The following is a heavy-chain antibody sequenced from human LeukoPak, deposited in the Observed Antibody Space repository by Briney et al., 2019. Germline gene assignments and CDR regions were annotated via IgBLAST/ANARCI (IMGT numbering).Heavy chain of an antibody. J-gene: IGHJ3*02. V-gene: IGHV4-34*01. CDR1: GGSFSGYY. CDR3: ARGLTIWFGESDDAFDI. CDR2: INHSGST. D-gene: IGHD3-10*01. Sequence: SETLSLTCAVYGGSFSGYYWSWIRQPPGKGLEWIGEINHSGSTNHNPSLKSRVTISVDTSKNQFSLKLSSVTAADTAVYYCARGLTIWFGESDDAFDIWGQGTMVTVSS.